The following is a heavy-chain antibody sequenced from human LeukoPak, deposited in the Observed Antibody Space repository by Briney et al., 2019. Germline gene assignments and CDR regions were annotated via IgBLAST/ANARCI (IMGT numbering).Heavy chain of an antibody. Sequence: GGSLGLSCAASGFTFDDYTMHWVRQAPGKGLEWVSLISWDGGSTYYADSVKGRFTISRDNSKNSLYLQMNSLRTEDTALYYCAKDMGRYYDYVWGSYPNYYYYGMDVWGQGTTVTVSS. J-gene: IGHJ6*02. CDR1: GFTFDDYT. CDR3: AKDMGRYYDYVWGSYPNYYYYGMDV. D-gene: IGHD3-16*02. V-gene: IGHV3-43*01. CDR2: ISWDGGST.